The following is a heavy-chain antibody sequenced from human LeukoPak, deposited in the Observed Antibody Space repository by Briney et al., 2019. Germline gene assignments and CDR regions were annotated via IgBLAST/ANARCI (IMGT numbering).Heavy chain of an antibody. CDR1: GFTFSSCS. Sequence: GGSLRLSCEASGFTFSSCSMTWVRQAPGKGLEWVSYISTSSSTKMYADSVKGRFTISRDNAQNSLYLQMNSLRDEDTAVYYCTRQQGFDFWGQGTLVTVSS. V-gene: IGHV3-48*02. J-gene: IGHJ4*02. D-gene: IGHD6-13*01. CDR2: ISTSSSTK. CDR3: TRQQGFDF.